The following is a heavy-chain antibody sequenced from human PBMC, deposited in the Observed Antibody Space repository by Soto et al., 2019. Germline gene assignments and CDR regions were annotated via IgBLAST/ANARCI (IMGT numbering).Heavy chain of an antibody. J-gene: IGHJ4*02. D-gene: IGHD3-10*01. CDR2: ISYDGSNK. CDR3: AREVLGELFDFDY. V-gene: IGHV3-30-3*01. Sequence: GGSLRLSCAASGFTFSSYAMHWVRQAPGKGLEWVAVISYDGSNKYYADSVKGRFTISRDNSKNMLYLQMNSLRAEDTAVYYCAREVLGELFDFDYWGQGTLVTVSS. CDR1: GFTFSSYA.